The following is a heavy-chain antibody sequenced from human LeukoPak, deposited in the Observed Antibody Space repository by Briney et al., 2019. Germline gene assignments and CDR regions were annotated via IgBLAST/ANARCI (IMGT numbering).Heavy chain of an antibody. CDR2: ISWNSGSI. D-gene: IGHD6-13*01. Sequence: SLRLSCAASGFTFDDYAMHWVRQAPGKGLEWVSGISWNSGSIGYADSVKGRFTISRDNAKNSLYLQMNSLRAEDTALYYCAKDFGSSWHWYFDLWGRGTLVTVSS. CDR1: GFTFDDYA. J-gene: IGHJ2*01. V-gene: IGHV3-9*01. CDR3: AKDFGSSWHWYFDL.